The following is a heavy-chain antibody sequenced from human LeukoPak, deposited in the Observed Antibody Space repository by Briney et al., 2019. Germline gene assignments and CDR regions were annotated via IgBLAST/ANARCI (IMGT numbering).Heavy chain of an antibody. CDR3: AREDSSGCPHRTTRMDV. J-gene: IGHJ6*02. D-gene: IGHD6-19*01. V-gene: IGHV4-59*12. CDR2: IYYSGST. Sequence: PSETLSLTCTVSGGSISSYYWSWLRQPPGKGLEWIGYIYYSGSTNYNPSLKSRVTISVDTSKNQFSLKLSSVTAADTAVYYCAREDSSGCPHRTTRMDVWGQGTTVTVSS. CDR1: GGSISSYY.